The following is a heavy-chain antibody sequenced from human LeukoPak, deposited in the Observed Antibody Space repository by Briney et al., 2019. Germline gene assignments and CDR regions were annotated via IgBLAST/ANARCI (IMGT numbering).Heavy chain of an antibody. D-gene: IGHD2-8*01. V-gene: IGHV3-23*01. Sequence: SGGSLRLSCEGSGFTFSSYAMSWVRQAPGKGLEWVSAISETGGTTHDADSVKGRFTISRDNSRSTLYLQMNSLRAEDTAVYYCAKDTSIGRYCTNGICSPFDYWGQGTLVTVSS. CDR1: GFTFSSYA. J-gene: IGHJ4*02. CDR2: ISETGGTT. CDR3: AKDTSIGRYCTNGICSPFDY.